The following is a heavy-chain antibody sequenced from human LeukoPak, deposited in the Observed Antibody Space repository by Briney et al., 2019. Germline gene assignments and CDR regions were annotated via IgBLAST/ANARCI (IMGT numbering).Heavy chain of an antibody. CDR3: ARLREWPLPDY. CDR1: GGSISSSSDY. D-gene: IGHD3-3*01. CDR2: IYYSGST. J-gene: IGHJ4*02. Sequence: KPSETLSLTCTVSGGSISSSSDYWGWIRQPPGKGLEWLGSIYYSGSTYYNPSLKSRVTISVDTSKNQFSLKLSSVTAADTAVYYCARLREWPLPDYWGLGTLVTVSS. V-gene: IGHV4-39*01.